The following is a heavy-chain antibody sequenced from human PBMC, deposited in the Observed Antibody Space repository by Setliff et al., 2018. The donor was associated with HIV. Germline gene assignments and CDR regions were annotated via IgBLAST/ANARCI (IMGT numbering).Heavy chain of an antibody. J-gene: IGHJ4*02. D-gene: IGHD6-6*01. CDR3: ARREYSSSSPPFDY. V-gene: IGHV4-38-2*01. CDR2: IYYSGST. Sequence: SETLSLTCAVSGYSISSGYYWGWIRQPPGKGLEWIGTIYYSGSTYSNPSLKSRVTMSVDTSKNQFSLKLISVTAADTAVYYCARREYSSSSPPFDYWGQGTLVTVTS. CDR1: GYSISSGYY.